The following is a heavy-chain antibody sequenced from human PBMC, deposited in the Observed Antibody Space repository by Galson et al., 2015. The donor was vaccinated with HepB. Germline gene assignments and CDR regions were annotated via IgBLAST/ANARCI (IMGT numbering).Heavy chain of an antibody. Sequence: SLRLSCAASGFTFSSYWMHWVRQAPGKGLVWVSRINSDGSSTSYADSVKGRFTISRDNAKNTQYLQMNSLRAEDTAVYYCAQLGLWSGYYTGYYYYYGMDVWGQGTTVTVSS. D-gene: IGHD3-3*01. J-gene: IGHJ6*02. V-gene: IGHV3-74*01. CDR2: INSDGSST. CDR1: GFTFSSYW. CDR3: AQLGLWSGYYTGYYYYYGMDV.